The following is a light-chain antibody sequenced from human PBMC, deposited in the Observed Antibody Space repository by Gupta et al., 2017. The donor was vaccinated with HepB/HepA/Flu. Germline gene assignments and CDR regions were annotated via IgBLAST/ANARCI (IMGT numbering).Light chain of an antibody. Sequence: QSVLTQPPSASGTPGQRVTLPCSRSSSNIGSNTVNWYQQLPGTAPKLLIYSNNQRPSGVPDRFSGSKSGTSASLAISGLQSEDEADYYCAAWDDSLNGVVFGGGTKLTVL. CDR2: SNN. V-gene: IGLV1-44*01. CDR1: SSNIGSNT. CDR3: AAWDDSLNGVV. J-gene: IGLJ2*01.